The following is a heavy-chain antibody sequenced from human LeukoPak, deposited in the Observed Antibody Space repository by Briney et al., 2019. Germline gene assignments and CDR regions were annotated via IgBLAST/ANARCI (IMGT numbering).Heavy chain of an antibody. CDR2: ISSSSSYI. Sequence: GGSLRLSCAASGFTFSSYSMNWVRQAPGKGLEWVSSISSSSSYIYYADSVKGRFTISRDNAKNSLYLQMNSLRAEDTAAYYCARGGGSSWFLLDPWGQGTLVTVSS. J-gene: IGHJ5*02. CDR1: GFTFSSYS. V-gene: IGHV3-21*01. CDR3: ARGGGSSWFLLDP. D-gene: IGHD6-13*01.